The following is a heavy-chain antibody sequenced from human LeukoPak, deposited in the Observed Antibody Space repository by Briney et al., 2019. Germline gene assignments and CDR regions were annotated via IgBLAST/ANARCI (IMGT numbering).Heavy chain of an antibody. CDR2: IYYSGST. Sequence: SETLSLTCPVSGGSISSYYWSWIRQPPGKGLEWIGYIYYSGSTNYNPSLKSRDTMSVDTSKNQFSLKLSSVTAADTAVYYCARTLGYCSGGSCNGDAFDIWGQGTMVTVSS. J-gene: IGHJ3*02. V-gene: IGHV4-59*01. CDR1: GGSISSYY. D-gene: IGHD2-15*01. CDR3: ARTLGYCSGGSCNGDAFDI.